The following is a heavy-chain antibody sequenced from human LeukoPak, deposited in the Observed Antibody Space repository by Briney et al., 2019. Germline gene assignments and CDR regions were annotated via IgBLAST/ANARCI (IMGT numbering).Heavy chain of an antibody. CDR2: IRYDGSNK. CDR1: GFTFSSYG. J-gene: IGHJ4*02. V-gene: IGHV3-30*02. CDR3: AKDGMHGQGFDY. Sequence: GGSLRLSYAASGFTFSSYGMHWVRQALGKGLEWVAFIRYDGSNKYYADSVKGRFTISRDNSKNTLYLQMNSLRAEDTAVYYCAKDGMHGQGFDYWGQGTLVTVSS. D-gene: IGHD2-8*01.